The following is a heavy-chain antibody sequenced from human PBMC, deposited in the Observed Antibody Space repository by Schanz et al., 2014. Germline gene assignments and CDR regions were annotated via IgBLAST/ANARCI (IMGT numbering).Heavy chain of an antibody. V-gene: IGHV1-2*02. D-gene: IGHD5-12*01. CDR1: GYSFTEYF. CDR2: INPNSGET. J-gene: IGHJ4*02. CDR3: ARARYTGYDCSGY. Sequence: QVQLVQSGPAVKKPGASMKVSCLASGYSFTEYFLHWVRQAPGQGLEWMGWINPNSGETNYEQKFKGRVTLTSDTSISTAFMELSGLTSDDTATYFCARARYTGYDCSGYWGQGILLIVSS.